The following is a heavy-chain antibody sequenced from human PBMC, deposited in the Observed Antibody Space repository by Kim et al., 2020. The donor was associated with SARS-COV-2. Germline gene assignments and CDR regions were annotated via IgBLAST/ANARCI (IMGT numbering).Heavy chain of an antibody. Sequence: GESLKISCKAFGYSFTNNWIGWVRHMPEKGLEWMGIIYPDDSDIGYSPSFQGQVTISVDKSISTAYLQWSSLKASDTATYYCVRQAKQAYFDHWGQGTLVTVAS. CDR2: IYPDDSDI. V-gene: IGHV5-51*01. CDR3: VRQAKQAYFDH. CDR1: GYSFTNNW. J-gene: IGHJ4*02.